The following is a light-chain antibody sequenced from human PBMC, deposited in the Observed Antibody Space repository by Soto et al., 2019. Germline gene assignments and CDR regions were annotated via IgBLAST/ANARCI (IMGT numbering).Light chain of an antibody. V-gene: IGKV1-5*01. CDR2: HAS. CDR3: QQYNSYS. Sequence: DIQRTQSPSTLPASLGDRVTITCRASQSISNCMAWYQQKPGTAPKVLIYHASNLQSGVPSRFSGSGSGTEFTLTSGSLQPDDFATYYCQQYNSYSFGQGTKVEIK. J-gene: IGKJ1*01. CDR1: QSISNC.